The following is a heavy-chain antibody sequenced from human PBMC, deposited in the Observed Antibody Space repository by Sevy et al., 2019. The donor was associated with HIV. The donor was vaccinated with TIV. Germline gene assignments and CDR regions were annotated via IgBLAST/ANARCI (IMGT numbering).Heavy chain of an antibody. D-gene: IGHD3-9*01. V-gene: IGHV3-7*01. CDR3: AKGNLDHDAFDI. J-gene: IGHJ3*02. CDR2: IKQDGSEK. CDR1: GFTFSVYW. Sequence: GGSLRLSCAASGFTFSVYWMSWVRQAPGKGLEWVANIKQDGSEKYYVDSVKGRFTISRDNPKNSLYLQMNSLRAEDTAVYYCAKGNLDHDAFDIWGQRTMVTDSS.